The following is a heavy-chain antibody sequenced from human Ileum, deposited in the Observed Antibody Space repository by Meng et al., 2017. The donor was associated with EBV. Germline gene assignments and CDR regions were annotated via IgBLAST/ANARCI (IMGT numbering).Heavy chain of an antibody. CDR2: IYHHGTT. Sequence: QARLEVVGPRLVKPSGTVSRNGAVSGGSIISSKWWSWVRQSPGTGLEWIGEIYHHGTTNYNPSLKSRVTISVDTSKNKFFLNLTSLTAADTAVYYCARLDSSGYYFGGWFDPWGQGILVTVSS. V-gene: IGHV4-4*02. J-gene: IGHJ5*02. CDR1: GGSIISSKW. CDR3: ARLDSSGYYFGGWFDP. D-gene: IGHD3-22*01.